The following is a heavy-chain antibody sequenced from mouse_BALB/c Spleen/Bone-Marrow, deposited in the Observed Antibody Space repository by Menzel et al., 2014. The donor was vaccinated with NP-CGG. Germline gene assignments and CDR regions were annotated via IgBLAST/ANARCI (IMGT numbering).Heavy chain of an antibody. Sequence: QVQLQQSGAELVRPGSSVKISCKASGYAFSAYWMNWVKQRPGQGLEWIGQIYPGDGDTNYNGKFKGKTTLTADKSSSTAYMQLSSLTSEDSAVYFCTRSTATFDYWGQGTTLTVSS. J-gene: IGHJ2*01. V-gene: IGHV1-80*01. CDR2: IYPGDGDT. D-gene: IGHD1-2*01. CDR1: GYAFSAYW. CDR3: TRSTATFDY.